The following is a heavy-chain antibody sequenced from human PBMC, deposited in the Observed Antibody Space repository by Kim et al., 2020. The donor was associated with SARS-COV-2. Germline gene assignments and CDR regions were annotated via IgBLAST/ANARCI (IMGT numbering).Heavy chain of an antibody. Sequence: YSRRLQGRVTVTRDTSANTAYMEMSSLTSEATAVYYCARDPSATGFHFDPWGQGTLVSVSS. CDR3: ARDPSATGFHFDP. D-gene: IGHD3-9*01. J-gene: IGHJ5*02. V-gene: IGHV1-3*01.